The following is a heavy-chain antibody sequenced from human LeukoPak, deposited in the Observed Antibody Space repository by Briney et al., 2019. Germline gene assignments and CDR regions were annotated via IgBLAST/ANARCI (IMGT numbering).Heavy chain of an antibody. J-gene: IGHJ4*02. V-gene: IGHV4-30-4*01. D-gene: IGHD2-8*01. CDR2: IYYSGST. CDR3: ARAGKEEVYYFDY. Sequence: SQTLSLTCTVSGGSISSGVYYWSWIRQPPGKGLEWIGYIYYSGSTYYNPSLKSRVTISVDTSKNQFSLKLSSVTAADTAVYYCARAGKEEVYYFDYWGQGTLVTVSS. CDR1: GGSISSGVYY.